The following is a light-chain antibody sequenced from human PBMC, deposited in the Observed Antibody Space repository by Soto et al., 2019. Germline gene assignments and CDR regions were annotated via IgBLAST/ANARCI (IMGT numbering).Light chain of an antibody. CDR3: SSYKTNTPSPPLV. Sequence: QSVLTQPASVSGSPGQSITISCTGTSSDIGSYNFVSWYQHHPGKAPKLLIYEVSYRPSGISDRFSGSKSANTASLTISGPPAEAEAGYFCSSYKTNTPSPPLVFGSGTKGTVL. J-gene: IGLJ1*01. CDR1: SSDIGSYNF. V-gene: IGLV2-14*01. CDR2: EVS.